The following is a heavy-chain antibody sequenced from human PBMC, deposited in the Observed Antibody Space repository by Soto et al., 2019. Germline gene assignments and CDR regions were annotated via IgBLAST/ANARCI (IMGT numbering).Heavy chain of an antibody. CDR1: GFTFKYYA. J-gene: IGHJ1*01. D-gene: IGHD2-8*01. CDR2: ISGSGDKT. V-gene: IGHV3-23*01. CDR3: ARESKWYGGQYFQD. Sequence: EVQLLQSGGRLAQPGTSLRLSCAASGFTFKYYAMTWVRQAPGKGLEWVSTISGSGDKTDYADSVKGRFRVSRDNSKDTLYLQMDSLRADDTALYYCARESKWYGGQYFQDWGQGTLVTVSS.